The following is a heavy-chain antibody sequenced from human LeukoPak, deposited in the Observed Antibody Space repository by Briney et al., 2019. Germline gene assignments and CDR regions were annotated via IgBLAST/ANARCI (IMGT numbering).Heavy chain of an antibody. CDR2: IRYTGRT. Sequence: SETLSLTCAVYGGSFSGYYWSWIRKPPGKGLEWIGYIRYTGRTSYNSSLNSRVIISLDTSRNQFFLKLNSVTAADTAVYYCAKYYNGRAFDYWGQGALVTVSS. D-gene: IGHD2-8*01. V-gene: IGHV4-59*01. CDR3: AKYYNGRAFDY. CDR1: GGSFSGYY. J-gene: IGHJ4*02.